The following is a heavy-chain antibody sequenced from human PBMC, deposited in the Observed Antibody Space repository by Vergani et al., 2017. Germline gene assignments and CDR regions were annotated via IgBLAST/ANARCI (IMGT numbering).Heavy chain of an antibody. J-gene: IGHJ4*02. D-gene: IGHD4-23*01. CDR2: TVPIFGSA. Sequence: QAQLVQSGAEVKKPGASVRVSCKASRYPFSRYGISWVRQAPGQGLEWLGMTVPIFGSATTTQKFQDRVTISAEAATNTAFLEVTNLRSDDTAVYYGAXIPPRVVGPYFDFWGQGTLVTVSS. CDR3: AXIPPRVVGPYFDF. CDR1: RYPFSRYG. V-gene: IGHV1-69*13.